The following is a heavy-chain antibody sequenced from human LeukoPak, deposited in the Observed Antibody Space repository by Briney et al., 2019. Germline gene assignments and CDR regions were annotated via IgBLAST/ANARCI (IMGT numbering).Heavy chain of an antibody. CDR1: GFTFSSYA. Sequence: GRSLRLSCAASGFTFSSYAMHWVRQAPGKGLGWVAVIPYDGSNKYYADSVKGRFTISRDNSKNTLYLQMNSLRAGDTAVYYCAKDPPGGYDYVWGSQIDYWGQGTLVTVSS. CDR3: AKDPPGGYDYVWGSQIDY. D-gene: IGHD3-16*01. J-gene: IGHJ4*02. CDR2: IPYDGSNK. V-gene: IGHV3-30-3*01.